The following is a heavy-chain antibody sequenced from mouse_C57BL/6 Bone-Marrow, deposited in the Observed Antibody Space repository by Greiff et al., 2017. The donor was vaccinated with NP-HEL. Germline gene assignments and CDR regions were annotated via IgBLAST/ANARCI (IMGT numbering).Heavy chain of an antibody. CDR1: GFSLTSYG. CDR2: IWSDGST. D-gene: IGHD2-2*01. CDR3: ARHGASTMVTTNYAMDY. J-gene: IGHJ4*01. V-gene: IGHV2-6-1*01. Sequence: QVQLKESGPGLVAPSQSLSITCTVSGFSLTSYGVHWVRQPPGKGLEWLVVIWSDGSTTYNSALKSRLSISKDNSKSQVFLKMNSLQTDDTAMYYCARHGASTMVTTNYAMDYWGQGTSVTVSS.